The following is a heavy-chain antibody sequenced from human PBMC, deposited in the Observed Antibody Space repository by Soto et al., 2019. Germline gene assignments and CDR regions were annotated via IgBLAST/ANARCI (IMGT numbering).Heavy chain of an antibody. J-gene: IGHJ6*03. V-gene: IGHV3-33*01. CDR2: IWYDGSNK. CDR1: GFTFSSYG. CDR3: ARDQGDYELDYYYMDV. Sequence: QVQLVESGGGVVQPGRSLRLSCAASGFTFSSYGMHWVRQAPGKGLEWVAVIWYDGSNKYYADSVKGRFTISRDNSKNTLYLQMNSLRAEDTAVYYCARDQGDYELDYYYMDVWGKGTTVTVSS. D-gene: IGHD4-17*01.